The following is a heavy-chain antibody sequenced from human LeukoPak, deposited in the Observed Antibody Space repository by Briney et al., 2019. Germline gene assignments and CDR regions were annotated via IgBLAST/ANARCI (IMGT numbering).Heavy chain of an antibody. J-gene: IGHJ4*02. CDR2: INPSGGST. CDR1: GYTFTSYH. CDR3: ARDTLRTGTTRGLFDY. D-gene: IGHD1-7*01. Sequence: ASVKVSCKASGYTFTSYHMHWVRQAPGQGLEWMGIINPSGGSTSYAQKFQGRVTMTRDMSTSTVYMEPSSLRSEDTAVYYCARDTLRTGTTRGLFDYWGQGTLVTVSS. V-gene: IGHV1-46*01.